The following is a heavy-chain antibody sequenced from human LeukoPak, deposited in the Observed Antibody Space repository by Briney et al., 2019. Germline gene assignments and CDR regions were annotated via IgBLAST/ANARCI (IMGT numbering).Heavy chain of an antibody. Sequence: PSETLSLTCAVYGGSFSGYYWSWIRQPPGKGVEWIGEINHSGSTNYNPSLKSRVTISVDTSKNQFSLKLSSVTAADTAVYYCARSRTLQDQWLVQGFDPWGQGTLVTVSS. D-gene: IGHD6-19*01. V-gene: IGHV4-34*01. CDR1: GGSFSGYY. CDR2: INHSGST. J-gene: IGHJ5*02. CDR3: ARSRTLQDQWLVQGFDP.